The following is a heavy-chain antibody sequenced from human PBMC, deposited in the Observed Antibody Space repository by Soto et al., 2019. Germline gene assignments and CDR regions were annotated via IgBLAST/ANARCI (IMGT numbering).Heavy chain of an antibody. CDR2: IRYGGSA. CDR1: GGSISSSNFY. D-gene: IGHD2-15*01. J-gene: IGHJ4*02. V-gene: IGHV4-39*01. Sequence: SETLSLTCAVSGGSISSSNFYWGWFRQPPGKGLVWIGSIRYGGSAYYSPSLESRVTISVDTSKNQFSLSVRSVSAADTAVYYCAKDASCYSCGAWGQGALVTVSS. CDR3: AKDASCYSCGA.